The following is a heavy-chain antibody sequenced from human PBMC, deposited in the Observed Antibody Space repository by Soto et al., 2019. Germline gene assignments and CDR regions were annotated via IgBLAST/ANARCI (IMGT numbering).Heavy chain of an antibody. CDR1: GYTFTNYG. Sequence: ASVKVSCKASGYTFTNYGISWVRQAPGQGLEWMGWISAYDDNTKYAQTLQGRVSMSTDTSTNTAYMELRSLRSDDTAMYYCARGGYYDSSGSRNYHYYGMNVWGQGTTVTVSS. CDR2: ISAYDDNT. D-gene: IGHD3-22*01. V-gene: IGHV1-18*01. J-gene: IGHJ6*02. CDR3: ARGGYYDSSGSRNYHYYGMNV.